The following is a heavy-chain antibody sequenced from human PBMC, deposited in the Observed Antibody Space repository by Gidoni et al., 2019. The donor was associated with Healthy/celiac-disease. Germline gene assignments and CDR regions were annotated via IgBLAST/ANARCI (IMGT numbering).Heavy chain of an antibody. V-gene: IGHV1-3*01. Sequence: QAQLVQSGAEVKQPGPSEQVSCKASGYTFTSYAMHWVRQAPGQRLEWMGWINAGNGNTKYSQKFQGRVTITRDTSASTAYMELSSLRSEDTAVYYCARDLSLDGDYWGQGTLVTVSS. D-gene: IGHD1-1*01. CDR2: INAGNGNT. CDR1: GYTFTSYA. J-gene: IGHJ4*02. CDR3: ARDLSLDGDY.